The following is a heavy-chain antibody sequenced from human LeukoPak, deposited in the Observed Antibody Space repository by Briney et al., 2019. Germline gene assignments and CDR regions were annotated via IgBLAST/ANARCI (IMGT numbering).Heavy chain of an antibody. CDR2: IRYDGSNK. CDR1: GFTFSGYG. V-gene: IGHV3-30*02. J-gene: IGHJ4*02. Sequence: PGGSLRLSCAASGFTFSGYGMHWVRQAPGKGLEWVAFIRYDGSNKYYADSVKGRFTISRDNSKNTLYLQMNSLRAEDTAVYYCAKHRRVATIRAPFDYWGQGTLVTVSS. CDR3: AKHRRVATIRAPFDY. D-gene: IGHD5-12*01.